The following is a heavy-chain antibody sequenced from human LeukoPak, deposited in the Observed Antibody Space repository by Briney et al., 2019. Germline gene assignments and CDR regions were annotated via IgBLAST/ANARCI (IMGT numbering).Heavy chain of an antibody. J-gene: IGHJ4*02. V-gene: IGHV3-21*01. D-gene: IGHD5-12*01. Sequence: PGGSLRLSCAASGFTFNTYTMNWVRQAPGKGLEWVSSISSDSSYIYYADAVHGRFTVSRDNAKNSLYLQMNSLRAEDTAVYYCARAGSHRNSGYDYWGQGTLVTVSS. CDR3: ARAGSHRNSGYDY. CDR2: ISSDSSYI. CDR1: GFTFNTYT.